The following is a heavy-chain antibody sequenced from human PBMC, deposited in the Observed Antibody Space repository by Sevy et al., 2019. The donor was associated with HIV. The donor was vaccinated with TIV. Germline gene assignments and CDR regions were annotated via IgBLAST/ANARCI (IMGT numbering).Heavy chain of an antibody. J-gene: IGHJ6*03. CDR1: GGSISSYY. CDR2: IYTSGST. V-gene: IGHV4-4*07. CDR3: ARNGQRYSSTRGGSVYYYYYMDV. Sequence: SETLSLTCTVSGGSISSYYWSWIRQPAGKGLEWIGRIYTSGSTNYNPSLKSRVTMSVDTSKNQFSLKLSSVTAADTAVYYFARNGQRYSSTRGGSVYYYYYMDVWGKGTTVTVSS. D-gene: IGHD6-13*01.